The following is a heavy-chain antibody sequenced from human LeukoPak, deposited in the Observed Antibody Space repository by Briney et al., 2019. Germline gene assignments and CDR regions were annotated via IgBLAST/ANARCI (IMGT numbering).Heavy chain of an antibody. CDR1: GYTFTGYY. Sequence: ASVKVSCKASGYTFTGYYMHWVRQAPGQGLEWMGWINPNSGGTNYAQKFQGRVTMTRDTSISTAYMELSRLRSDDTAVSYCARLFPGRGRWFDPWGQGTLVTVSS. J-gene: IGHJ5*02. CDR2: INPNSGGT. CDR3: ARLFPGRGRWFDP. V-gene: IGHV1-2*02.